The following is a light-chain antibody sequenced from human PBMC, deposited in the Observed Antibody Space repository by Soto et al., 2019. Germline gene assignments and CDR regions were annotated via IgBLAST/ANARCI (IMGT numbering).Light chain of an antibody. V-gene: IGKV1-5*01. CDR2: AAA. Sequence: DIQMTQSASSLSASMGDTITISWRASQNIERYLNWYQHKQGKAPQLLMFAAANLESGVPPRFSGSGYGTDFNLTISSLHTDDFATYYCQQYNSYSPTFGQGTKVDIK. CDR3: QQYNSYSPT. J-gene: IGKJ1*01. CDR1: QNIERY.